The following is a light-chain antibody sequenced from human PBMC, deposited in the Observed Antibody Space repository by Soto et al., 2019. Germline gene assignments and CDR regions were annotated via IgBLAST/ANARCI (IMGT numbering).Light chain of an antibody. CDR2: VNTDGSH. Sequence: QPVLTQSPSASASLGASVKLTCTLSSGHSNYAIAWHQQQPEKGPRYLMRVNTDGSHTKGDGIPDRFSGSSSGAERYLTISSLQSEDEADYYCQTWGTGIQVFGGGTKLTVL. V-gene: IGLV4-69*01. CDR1: SGHSNYA. CDR3: QTWGTGIQV. J-gene: IGLJ3*02.